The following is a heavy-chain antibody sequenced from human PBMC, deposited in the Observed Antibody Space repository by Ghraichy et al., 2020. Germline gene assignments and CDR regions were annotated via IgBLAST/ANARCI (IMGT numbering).Heavy chain of an antibody. CDR2: IYHSGST. D-gene: IGHD3-16*02. J-gene: IGHJ2*01. Sequence: SETLSLTCAVSGGSISSGGYSWSWIRQPPGKGLEWIGYIYHSGSTYYNPSLKSRVTISVDRSKNQFSLKLSSVTAADTAVYYCARARDYVWGSYRGYWYFDLWGRGTLVTVSS. CDR1: GGSISSGGYS. V-gene: IGHV4-30-2*01. CDR3: ARARDYVWGSYRGYWYFDL.